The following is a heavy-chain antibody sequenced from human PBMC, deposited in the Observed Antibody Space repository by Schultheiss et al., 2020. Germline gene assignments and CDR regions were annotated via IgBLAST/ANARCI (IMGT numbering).Heavy chain of an antibody. D-gene: IGHD3-3*01. V-gene: IGHV3-23*01. J-gene: IGHJ6*03. CDR1: GFTFSSYA. Sequence: GGSLRLSCAASGFTFSSYAMSWVRQAPGKGLELVSAISGSGGSTYYADSVKGRFTISRDNSKNTLYLQMNSLRAEDTAVYYCAKDTYYDFWSGYNYYYYYMDVWGKGTTVTVSS. CDR2: ISGSGGST. CDR3: AKDTYYDFWSGYNYYYYYMDV.